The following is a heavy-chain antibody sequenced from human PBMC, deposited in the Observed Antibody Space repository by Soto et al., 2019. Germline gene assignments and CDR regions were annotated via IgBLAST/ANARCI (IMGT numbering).Heavy chain of an antibody. CDR3: ANDFYGMDV. Sequence: GESLKISCAASGFTFSSYAMSWVRQAPGKGLEWVSAISGGGGGSTNYADSVKGRFTISRDNSKSTLYLQMNSLRAEDTAVYYCANDFYGMDVWGQGTTVTVSS. CDR2: ISGGGGGST. V-gene: IGHV3-23*01. CDR1: GFTFSSYA. J-gene: IGHJ6*02.